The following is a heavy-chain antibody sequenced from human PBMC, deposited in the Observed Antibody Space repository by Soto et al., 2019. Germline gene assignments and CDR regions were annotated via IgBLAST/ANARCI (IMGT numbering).Heavy chain of an antibody. V-gene: IGHV4-34*01. D-gene: IGHD6-13*01. CDR1: GGSFNGYY. Sequence: SETLSLTCAVYGGSFNGYYWSWIRQPPGKGLEWIGEINHSRSTNYNPSLKNRVTISVDTSKNQSSLQLGSVTAADTAVYYCARSRRKRTIAAAGYFDYWGQGVLIDVSS. CDR2: INHSRST. CDR3: ARSRRKRTIAAAGYFDY. J-gene: IGHJ4*02.